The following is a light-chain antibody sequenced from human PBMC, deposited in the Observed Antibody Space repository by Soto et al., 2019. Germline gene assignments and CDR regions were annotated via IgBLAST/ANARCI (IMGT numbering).Light chain of an antibody. V-gene: IGLV1-40*01. Sequence: QSVLAQPPSVAGAPGQKVTISCTGSSSNIGAGYDLHWYQQLPGTAPKLLLYGNSNRPSGVPDRFSGYKSGTSASLAITGLQAEDEADYYCQSYDSSLSAYVFGTGTKLTVL. CDR3: QSYDSSLSAYV. CDR1: SSNIGAGYD. CDR2: GNS. J-gene: IGLJ1*01.